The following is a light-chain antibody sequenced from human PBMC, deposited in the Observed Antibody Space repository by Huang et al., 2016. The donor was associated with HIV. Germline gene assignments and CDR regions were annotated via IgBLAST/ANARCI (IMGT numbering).Light chain of an antibody. V-gene: IGKV3-15*01. CDR1: QSVATN. J-gene: IGKJ2*01. CDR3: QQYHNWPYT. CDR2: GAS. Sequence: EIIMTQSPATLSLSPGEGASLSCRANQSVATNLVWYLHRPGQSPRILLFGASTRAAVLPGRFSGSGSGTQFTLTVSGLQAEDFAVYYCQQYHNWPYTFGQGTKLEI.